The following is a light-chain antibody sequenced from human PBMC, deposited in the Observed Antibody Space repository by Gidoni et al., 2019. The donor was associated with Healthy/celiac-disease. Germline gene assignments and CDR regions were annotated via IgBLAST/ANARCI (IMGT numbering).Light chain of an antibody. V-gene: IGKV3-15*01. Sequence: ELVMTQSPAPLSVSPGERATLSCRASQSVSSNLAWYQQQPGQAPRLLIYGASTRATCIPARYSGSGSGTEFTLTISRLQSEDFAVYYCHQYNSWPWTFGQGTKVEIK. CDR1: QSVSSN. CDR2: GAS. J-gene: IGKJ1*01. CDR3: HQYNSWPWT.